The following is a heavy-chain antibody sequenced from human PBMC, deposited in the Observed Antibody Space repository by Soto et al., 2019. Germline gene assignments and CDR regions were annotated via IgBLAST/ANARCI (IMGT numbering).Heavy chain of an antibody. Sequence: PSETLSLTGTVSNGSLSSNYCSWIRQSPGKGLEWIGNIYYSGSTNYNPSLKSRVTMSVDTSKNQFTLKLSSVTAADTGVYFCARSLMVPVEFFDYLGQRTLVTVSP. D-gene: IGHD3-10*01. J-gene: IGHJ4*02. CDR1: NGSLSSNY. V-gene: IGHV4-59*01. CDR3: ARSLMVPVEFFDY. CDR2: IYYSGST.